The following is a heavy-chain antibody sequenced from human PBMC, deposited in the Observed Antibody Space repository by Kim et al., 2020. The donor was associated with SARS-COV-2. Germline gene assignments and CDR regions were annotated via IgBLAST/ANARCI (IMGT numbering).Heavy chain of an antibody. CDR3: ARGGRGYYDSSGYYYVDY. D-gene: IGHD3-22*01. J-gene: IGHJ4*02. CDR2: IYYSGST. V-gene: IGHV4-39*07. Sequence: SETLSLTCTVSGGSISSSSYYWGWIRQPPGKGLEWIGSIYYSGSTYYNPSLKSRVTISVDTSKNQFSLKLSSVTAADTAVYYCARGGRGYYDSSGYYYVDYWGQGTLVTVSS. CDR1: GGSISSSSYY.